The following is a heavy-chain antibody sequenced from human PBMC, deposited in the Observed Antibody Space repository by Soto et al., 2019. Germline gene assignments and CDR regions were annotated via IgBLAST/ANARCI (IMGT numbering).Heavy chain of an antibody. CDR1: AGSVCSGSYY. J-gene: IGHJ6*02. CDR3: ARGGHCSGGSCYSNYYYYGMDV. V-gene: IGHV4-61*01. D-gene: IGHD2-15*01. CDR2: IYYSGST. Sequence: SESLSLTCTVSAGSVCSGSYYWSWIRQPPGKGLEWIGYIYYSGSTNYNPSLKSRVTISVDTSKNQFSLKLSSVAAADTAVYYCARGGHCSGGSCYSNYYYYGMDVWGQGTTVTVSS.